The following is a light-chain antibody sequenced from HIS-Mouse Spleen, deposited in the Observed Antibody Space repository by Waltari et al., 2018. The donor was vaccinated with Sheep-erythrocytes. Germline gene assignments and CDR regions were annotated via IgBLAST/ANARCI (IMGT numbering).Light chain of an antibody. CDR3: YSTDSSGNHRV. V-gene: IGLV3-10*01. CDR1: ALPKKY. Sequence: SYELTQPPSVSVSPGQTARITCSGDALPKKYAYWYQQKSGQAPVLGIYEDRKRPSGIPERFSGSSSGTMATLTISGAQVEDEADYYCYSTDSSGNHRVFGTGTKVTVL. J-gene: IGLJ1*01. CDR2: EDR.